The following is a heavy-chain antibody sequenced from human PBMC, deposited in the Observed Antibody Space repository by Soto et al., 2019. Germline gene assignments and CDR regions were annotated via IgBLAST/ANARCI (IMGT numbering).Heavy chain of an antibody. CDR3: ARVLLPTSLGYSSSWYPGWFDP. J-gene: IGHJ5*02. CDR1: GGSISSGVYY. D-gene: IGHD6-13*01. CDR2: IYYSGST. V-gene: IGHV4-31*03. Sequence: SETLSLTCTVSGGSISSGVYYWSWIRQHPGKGLEWIGYIYYSGSTYYNPSLKSRVTISVDTSKNQFSLKLSSVTAADTAVYYCARVLLPTSLGYSSSWYPGWFDPWGQGTLVTVSS.